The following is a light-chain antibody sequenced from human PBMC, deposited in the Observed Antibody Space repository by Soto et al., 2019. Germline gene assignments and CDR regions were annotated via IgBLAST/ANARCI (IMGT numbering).Light chain of an antibody. Sequence: EIVLTQSPGTLSLSPGERATLSCRASQSVFNNHIGWYQQKPGQAPRRLIFGASFRATGIPDRFSGSGSGTDISITIRRLEPEDFAVYYCQQYGSAPTTFGQGTKVEIK. CDR3: QQYGSAPTT. CDR1: QSVFNNH. V-gene: IGKV3-20*01. CDR2: GAS. J-gene: IGKJ1*01.